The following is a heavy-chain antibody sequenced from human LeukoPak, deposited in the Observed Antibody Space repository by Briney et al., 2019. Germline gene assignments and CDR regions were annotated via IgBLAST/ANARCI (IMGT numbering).Heavy chain of an antibody. D-gene: IGHD4-23*01. CDR1: GFTFSSYA. V-gene: IGHV4-59*08. CDR2: ISHSGTI. J-gene: IGHJ5*02. Sequence: GSLRLSCAASGFTFSSYAMSWVRQPPGRGLEWIGDISHSGTINYNPSLRTRVTISADTSKNQFSLKLNSVTAADTAVYYCATHVRGGNGFDPWGQGTLVTVSS. CDR3: ATHVRGGNGFDP.